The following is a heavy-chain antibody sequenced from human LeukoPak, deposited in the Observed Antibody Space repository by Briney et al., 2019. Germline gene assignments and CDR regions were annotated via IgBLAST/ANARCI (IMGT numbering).Heavy chain of an antibody. V-gene: IGHV4-34*01. CDR3: ARGRLDYYGSGGTYYFDY. Sequence: SETLSLTCAVYGGSFSGYYWSWIRQPPGKGLEWIGEINHSGSTNYNPSLKSRVTISVDTSKNQFSLKLSSVTAADTAVYYCARGRLDYYGSGGTYYFDYWGQGTLVTVSS. D-gene: IGHD3-10*01. J-gene: IGHJ4*02. CDR1: GGSFSGYY. CDR2: INHSGST.